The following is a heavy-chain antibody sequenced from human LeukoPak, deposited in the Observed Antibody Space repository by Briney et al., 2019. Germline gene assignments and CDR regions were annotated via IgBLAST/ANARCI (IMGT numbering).Heavy chain of an antibody. V-gene: IGHV3-11*01. CDR2: ISSSGSTI. Sequence: PGGSLRLSCAASGFTVSSNYMSWVRQAPGKGLEWVSYISSSGSTIYYADSVKGRFTISRDNAKNSLYLQMNSLRAEDTAVYYCASSTRGYSYDNYYYGMDVWGQGTTVTVSS. CDR3: ASSTRGYSYDNYYYGMDV. D-gene: IGHD5-18*01. J-gene: IGHJ6*02. CDR1: GFTVSSNY.